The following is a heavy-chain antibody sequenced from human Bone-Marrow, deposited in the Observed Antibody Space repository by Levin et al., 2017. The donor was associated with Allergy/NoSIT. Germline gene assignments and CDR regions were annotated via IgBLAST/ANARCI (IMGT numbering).Heavy chain of an antibody. Sequence: PGGSLRLSCAASGFTFSSYGMHWVRQAPGKGLERVAVISYDGSNKYYADSVKGRFTISRDNSKNTLYLQMNSLRAEDTAVYYCAKVSGMVYAIRYYYYGMDVWGQGTTVTVSS. CDR1: GFTFSSYG. CDR2: ISYDGSNK. J-gene: IGHJ6*02. D-gene: IGHD2-8*01. V-gene: IGHV3-30*18. CDR3: AKVSGMVYAIRYYYYGMDV.